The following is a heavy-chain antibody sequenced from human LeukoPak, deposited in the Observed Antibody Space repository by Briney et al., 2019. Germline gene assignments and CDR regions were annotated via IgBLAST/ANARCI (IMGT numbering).Heavy chain of an antibody. CDR2: IYTSGST. CDR3: AREIYGDYGAFDY. J-gene: IGHJ4*02. Sequence: SETLSLTCTVSGGSIGSGSYYWRWIRQPAGKGLEWIGRIYTSGSTNYNPSLKSRVTISVDTSKNQFSLKLSSVTAADTAVYYCAREIYGDYGAFDYWGQGTLVTVSS. CDR1: GGSIGSGSYY. V-gene: IGHV4-61*02. D-gene: IGHD4-17*01.